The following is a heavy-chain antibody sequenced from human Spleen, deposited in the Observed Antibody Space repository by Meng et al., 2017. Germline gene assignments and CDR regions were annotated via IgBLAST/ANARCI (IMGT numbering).Heavy chain of an antibody. Sequence: QVVKSGAEGTTPGSSGKLPCKASGGPFSSYAISWVRQAPGQGLEWMGGIIPIFGTANYAQKFQGRVTITADESTSTAYMELSSLRSEDTAVYYCARDLEGSWFPWGQGTLVTVSS. V-gene: IGHV1-69*01. D-gene: IGHD6-13*01. CDR1: GGPFSSYA. CDR3: ARDLEGSWFP. CDR2: IIPIFGTA. J-gene: IGHJ5*02.